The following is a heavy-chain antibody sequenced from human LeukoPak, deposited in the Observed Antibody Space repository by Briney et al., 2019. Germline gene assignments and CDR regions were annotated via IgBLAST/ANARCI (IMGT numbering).Heavy chain of an antibody. Sequence: SETLSLTCTVSGGSISSSSYYWGWIRQPPGKGLEWIGSIYYSGSTYYNPSLKSRVTISVDTSKNQFSLKLSSVTAADTAVYYCARATYSSSWRENAFDIWGQGTMVTVSS. CDR2: IYYSGST. J-gene: IGHJ3*02. V-gene: IGHV4-39*07. CDR1: GGSISSSSYY. D-gene: IGHD6-13*01. CDR3: ARATYSSSWRENAFDI.